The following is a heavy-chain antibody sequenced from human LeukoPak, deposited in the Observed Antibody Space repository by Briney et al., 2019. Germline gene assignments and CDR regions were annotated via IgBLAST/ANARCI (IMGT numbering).Heavy chain of an antibody. CDR1: GYTFTGYY. V-gene: IGHV1-2*02. J-gene: IGHJ5*02. CDR2: INPNSGGT. CDR3: ARRRSVVVPAAIRGYNWFDP. D-gene: IGHD2-2*01. Sequence: ASVKVSCKASGYTFTGYYMHWVRQAPGQGLEWMGWINPNSGGTNYAQKFQGRVTMTRGTSISTAYMELSRLRSDDPAVYYCARRRSVVVPAAIRGYNWFDPWGQGTLVTVSS.